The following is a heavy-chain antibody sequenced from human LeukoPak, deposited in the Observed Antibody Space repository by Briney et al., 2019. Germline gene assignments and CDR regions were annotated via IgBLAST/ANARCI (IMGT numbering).Heavy chain of an antibody. CDR3: ARATWRGFDP. CDR2: IYGGRNT. D-gene: IGHD3-3*01. V-gene: IGHV4-61*02. Sequence: SQTLSLTCTVSGDSISSDSYCWTWIRQPAGKGLEWIGRIYGGRNTKYNPSLKSRVTISVDTYKHRFYLKLTSVTAADTAIYYCARATWRGFDPWGQGTLVTVSS. CDR1: GDSISSDSYC. J-gene: IGHJ5*02.